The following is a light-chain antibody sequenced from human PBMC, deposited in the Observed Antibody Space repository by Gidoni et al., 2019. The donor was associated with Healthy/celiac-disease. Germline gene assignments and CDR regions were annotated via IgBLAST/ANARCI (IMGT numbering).Light chain of an antibody. CDR1: QLGDKY. J-gene: IGLJ2*01. V-gene: IGLV3-1*01. CDR2: QDS. CDR3: QAWDSSTAWGVV. Sequence: SYALTQPPSVSVSPGQTASIPCSGDQLGDKYACWYQQKPGQSPVLVIDQDSKRPSGIPERFSGSNSGNTATLTISGTQAMDEADYYCQAWDSSTAWGVVFGGGTKLTVL.